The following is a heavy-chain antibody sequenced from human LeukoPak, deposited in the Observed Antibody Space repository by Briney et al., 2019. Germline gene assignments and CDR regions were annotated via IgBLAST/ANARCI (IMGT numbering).Heavy chain of an antibody. D-gene: IGHD6-13*01. Sequence: SETLSLTCTVSGGSISSYYWSWIRQPPGKGLEWIGYIYYSGSTYYNPSLKSRVTISVDTSKNQFSLKLSSVTAADTAVYYCARAQQLVYPNYFDYWGQGTLVTVSS. CDR1: GGSISSYY. V-gene: IGHV4-59*08. J-gene: IGHJ4*02. CDR2: IYYSGST. CDR3: ARAQQLVYPNYFDY.